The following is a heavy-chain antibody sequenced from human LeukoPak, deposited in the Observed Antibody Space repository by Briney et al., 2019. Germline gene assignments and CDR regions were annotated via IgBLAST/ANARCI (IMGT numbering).Heavy chain of an antibody. CDR1: GYTFTSYG. CDR2: ISAYNGNT. CDR3: ARDLTPGWNDVNWFDP. J-gene: IGHJ5*02. Sequence: ASVKVSCKASGYTFTSYGISWVRQAPGQGLEWMGWISAYNGNTNYAQKLQGRVTMTTDTSTSTAYVELRSLRSDDTAVYYCARDLTPGWNDVNWFDPWGQGTLVTVSS. V-gene: IGHV1-18*01. D-gene: IGHD1-1*01.